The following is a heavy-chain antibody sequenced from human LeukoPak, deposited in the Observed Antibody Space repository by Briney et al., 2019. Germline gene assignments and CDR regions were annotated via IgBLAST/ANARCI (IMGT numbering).Heavy chain of an antibody. D-gene: IGHD5-24*01. CDR2: IYYSGST. CDR1: GGSISSYY. J-gene: IGHJ4*02. Sequence: PSETLSLTCTVSGGSISSYYWSWIRQPPGKGLEWIGYIYYSGSTNYNPSLKSRVTISVDTSKNQFSLKLSSVTAADTAIYYCATTEGYTRGGFDYWGLGTLVTVSS. CDR3: ATTEGYTRGGFDY. V-gene: IGHV4-59*12.